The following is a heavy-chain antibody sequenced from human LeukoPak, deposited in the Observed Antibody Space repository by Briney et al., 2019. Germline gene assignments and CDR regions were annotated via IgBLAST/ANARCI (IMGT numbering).Heavy chain of an antibody. V-gene: IGHV3-30*04. CDR2: ISYDGSNK. Sequence: GGSLRLSCAASGFTFSSYAMHWVRQAPGKGLEWVAVISYDGSNKYYADSVKGRFTISRDNSKNTLYLQMNSLRAEDTAVYYCARGWGDGMDVWGQGTTVTVSS. J-gene: IGHJ6*02. D-gene: IGHD6-19*01. CDR1: GFTFSSYA. CDR3: ARGWGDGMDV.